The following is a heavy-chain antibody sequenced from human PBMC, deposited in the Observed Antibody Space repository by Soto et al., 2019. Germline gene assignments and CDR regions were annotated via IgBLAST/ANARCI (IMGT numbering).Heavy chain of an antibody. Sequence: ASVKVSCKASGGTFSSYTISWVRQAPGQGLEWMGRIIPILGIANYAQKFQGRVTITADKSTSTAYMELSSLRSEDTAVYYCARDVRGGPTGNWFDPWGQGTLVTVSS. CDR2: IIPILGIA. CDR1: GGTFSSYT. CDR3: ARDVRGGPTGNWFDP. D-gene: IGHD3-10*02. V-gene: IGHV1-69*04. J-gene: IGHJ5*02.